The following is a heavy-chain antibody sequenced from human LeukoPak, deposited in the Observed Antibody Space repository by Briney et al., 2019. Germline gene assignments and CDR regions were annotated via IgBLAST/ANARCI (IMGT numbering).Heavy chain of an antibody. J-gene: IGHJ4*02. CDR3: ALSSGYYYGLDY. CDR2: ISWNSGSI. D-gene: IGHD3-22*01. Sequence: GGSLRLSCAASGFTFDDYAMHWVRQAPGKGLEWVSGISWNSGSIGYADSVKGRLTISRDNSKNTLYLQMNSLRAEDTAVYYCALSSGYYYGLDYWGQGTLVTVSS. CDR1: GFTFDDYA. V-gene: IGHV3-9*01.